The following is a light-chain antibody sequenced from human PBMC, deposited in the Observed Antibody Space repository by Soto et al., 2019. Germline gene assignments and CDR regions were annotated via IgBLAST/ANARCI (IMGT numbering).Light chain of an antibody. CDR2: DAS. CDR1: QSINSR. CDR3: PQYYTYSRP. V-gene: IGKV1-5*01. J-gene: IGKJ1*01. Sequence: DIQMTQSPSTLSASLGDRVTITCRASQSINSRLAWYQQRPGKAPDLLIYDASTLQSGVPSRFSGSGSGTELTLTISSLQPDDFATYSCPQYYTYSRPFGPGTKVDIX.